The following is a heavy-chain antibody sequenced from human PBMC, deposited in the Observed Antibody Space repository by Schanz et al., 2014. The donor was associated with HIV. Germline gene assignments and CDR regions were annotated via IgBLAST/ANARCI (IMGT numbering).Heavy chain of an antibody. Sequence: QVQLVESGGGVVQPGRSLRLSCAASGFSFSNFGMHWVRQAPGKGLEWVAVISYDGRNKYYADSVKGRLTISRDNAKNTLYLQMNSLRAEDTAVYYCARGLGAPYYDFRSGYYKGVIYYGMDVWGQGTTVTVSS. D-gene: IGHD3-3*01. CDR1: GFSFSNFG. J-gene: IGHJ6*02. CDR3: ARGLGAPYYDFRSGYYKGVIYYGMDV. V-gene: IGHV3-30*03. CDR2: ISYDGRNK.